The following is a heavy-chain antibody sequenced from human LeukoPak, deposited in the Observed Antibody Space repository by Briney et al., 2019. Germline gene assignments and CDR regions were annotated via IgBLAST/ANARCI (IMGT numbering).Heavy chain of an antibody. Sequence: PSETLSLTCTVSGGSIDSYYWSWIRQPPGEGLEWIGNIYYSGTTSYNPSLESRVIISVDTSKNKFSLKLSSVTAADTAVYYCARNFLPPFCTATIRPDWYFDLWGRGTLVTVSS. V-gene: IGHV4-59*01. D-gene: IGHD5-12*01. CDR3: ARNFLPPFCTATIRPDWYFDL. J-gene: IGHJ2*01. CDR2: IYYSGTT. CDR1: GGSIDSYY.